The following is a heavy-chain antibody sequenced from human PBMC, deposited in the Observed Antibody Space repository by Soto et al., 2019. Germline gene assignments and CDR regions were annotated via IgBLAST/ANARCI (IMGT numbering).Heavy chain of an antibody. CDR3: ARAWDPTGEYYYYMDV. CDR1: GGSISSYY. J-gene: IGHJ6*03. D-gene: IGHD3-16*01. CDR2: IYYSGST. V-gene: IGHV4-59*01. Sequence: SETLSLTCTVSGGSISSYYWSWIRQPPGKGLEWIGYIYYSGSTNYNPSLKSRVTISVDTSKNQFSLKLSSVTAADTAVYYCARAWDPTGEYYYYMDVWGKGTTVTVSS.